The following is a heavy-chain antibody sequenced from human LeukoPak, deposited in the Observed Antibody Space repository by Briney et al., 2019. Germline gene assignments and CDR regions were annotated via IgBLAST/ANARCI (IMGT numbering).Heavy chain of an antibody. D-gene: IGHD5-24*01. Sequence: GGSLRLSCSASGFTFSSYALHWVRQAPGKGLEYVSGVNSNGVSTNYADSVKGRITITRDNSNNTLHLQMSSLRGEDTAVYYCVKDRDRNLARVNFDYWGQGTLVTVSS. CDR1: GFTFSSYA. CDR3: VKDRDRNLARVNFDY. V-gene: IGHV3-64D*06. CDR2: VNSNGVST. J-gene: IGHJ4*02.